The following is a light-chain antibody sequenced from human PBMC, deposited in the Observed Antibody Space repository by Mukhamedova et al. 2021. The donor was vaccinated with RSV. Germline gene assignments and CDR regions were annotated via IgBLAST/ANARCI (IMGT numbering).Light chain of an antibody. Sequence: PKFMIYEVSNRPSGVSSRFSGSKSGNTASLTISGLLAEDEADYYCSSYTSSNTYVFGTGTKVTVL. CDR2: EVS. CDR3: SSYTSSNTYV. J-gene: IGLJ1*01. V-gene: IGLV2-14*01.